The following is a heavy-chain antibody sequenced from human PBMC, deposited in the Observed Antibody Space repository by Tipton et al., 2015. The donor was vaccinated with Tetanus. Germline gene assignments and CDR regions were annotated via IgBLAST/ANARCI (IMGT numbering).Heavy chain of an antibody. D-gene: IGHD3-3*01. CDR3: ARGRTMSGVVAPFDL. V-gene: IGHV4-61*01. CDR2: VNQSGST. CDR1: GGSVSGSSHY. Sequence: TLSLTCTVSGGSVSGSSHYWSWIRQHPGKGLEWIGEVNQSGSTKYNPSFNSRAAISVDTSKSQFSLRVRSVTAADTAVYYCARGRTMSGVVAPFDLWGQGTQVTVSS. J-gene: IGHJ4*02.